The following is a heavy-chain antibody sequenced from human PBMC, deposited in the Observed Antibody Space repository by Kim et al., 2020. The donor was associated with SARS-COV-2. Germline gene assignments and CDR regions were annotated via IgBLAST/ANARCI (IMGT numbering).Heavy chain of an antibody. J-gene: IGHJ4*02. Sequence: SETLSLTCAVSGGSISSSNWWSWVRQPPGKGLEWIGEIYHSGSTNYNPSLKSRVTISVDKSKNQFSLKLSSVTAADTAVYYCARDTWIQLSYYYDSSGYLGEYYFDYWGQGTLVTVSS. CDR1: GGSISSSNW. CDR3: ARDTWIQLSYYYDSSGYLGEYYFDY. D-gene: IGHD3-22*01. V-gene: IGHV4-4*02. CDR2: IYHSGST.